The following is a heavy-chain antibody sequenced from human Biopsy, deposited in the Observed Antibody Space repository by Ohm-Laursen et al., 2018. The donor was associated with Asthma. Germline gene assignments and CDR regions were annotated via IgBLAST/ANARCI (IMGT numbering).Heavy chain of an antibody. D-gene: IGHD4-17*01. V-gene: IGHV1-24*01. J-gene: IGHJ4*02. CDR3: ASDFPKDYVRYNFQF. CDR1: GYSLTDLS. CDR2: HDHEEGGT. Sequence: ASVKVSCNISGYSLTDLSMHWVRQAPGQGLEWMGGHDHEEGGTVNARRFQGRVTMTEDTSTDTAYMELSSLSSDDTAVHYCASDFPKDYVRYNFQFWGQGTLVTVSS.